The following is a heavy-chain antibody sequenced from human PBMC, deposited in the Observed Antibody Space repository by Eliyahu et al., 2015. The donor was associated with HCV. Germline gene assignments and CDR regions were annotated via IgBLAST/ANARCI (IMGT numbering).Heavy chain of an antibody. CDR1: GGSITXYY. J-gene: IGHJ5*02. D-gene: IGHD6-19*01. CDR2: IHYSGSP. Sequence: QVQLQESGPGLVKPSETLSLTCTVSGGSITXYYWSWIRQPPGKGLEWIGYIHYSGSPNYNPSLKSRVTISIDTSKNQFSLNLTSVTAADTAMYYCASGGGGIAVTGTGGWFDPWGQGTLVTVSS. CDR3: ASGGGGIAVTGTGGWFDP. V-gene: IGHV4-59*01.